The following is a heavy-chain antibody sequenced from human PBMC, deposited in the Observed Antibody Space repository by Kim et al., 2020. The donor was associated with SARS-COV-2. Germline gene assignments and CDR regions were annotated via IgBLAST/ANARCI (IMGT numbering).Heavy chain of an antibody. CDR1: GFTFSSYA. Sequence: GGSLRLSCAASGFTFSSYAMNWVRQAPGKGLEWVAVISYDGGSTYYADSVKGRFTISRDNSKNTLYLQMNSLRAEDTAVYYCARDSVRRLVEVSRGLDDWGQGTLVSVSS. J-gene: IGHJ4*02. D-gene: IGHD3-22*01. CDR2: ISYDGGST. V-gene: IGHV3-30-3*01. CDR3: ARDSVRRLVEVSRGLDD.